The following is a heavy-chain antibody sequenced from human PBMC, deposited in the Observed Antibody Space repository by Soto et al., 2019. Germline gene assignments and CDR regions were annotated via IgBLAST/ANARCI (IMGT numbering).Heavy chain of an antibody. V-gene: IGHV4-4*02. J-gene: IGHJ5*01. D-gene: IGHD3-22*01. CDR2: IFHSGST. Sequence: QVQLQESGPGLVKPSGTLSLTCAISSDSISSGKWWSWVRQPPGKGLEWIGEIFHSGSTNYNPSLKSRVTISLDKSNNQFSLGLNSVTAADTAIYYCAREGIAGYSLDSWGQGTLVTVSS. CDR1: SDSISSGKW. CDR3: AREGIAGYSLDS.